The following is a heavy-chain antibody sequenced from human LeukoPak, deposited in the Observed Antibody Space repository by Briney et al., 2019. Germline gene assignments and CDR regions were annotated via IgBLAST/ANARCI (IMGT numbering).Heavy chain of an antibody. V-gene: IGHV4-39*01. D-gene: IGHD3-3*01. J-gene: IGHJ4*02. CDR1: GGSISSSSYY. Sequence: KPSETLSLTCTVSGGSISSSSYYWGWVRQPPGKGLEWIGSIFYSGSTYYNPSLKPRVTIFVHTSKHQFSLNLTSVTAADTAVYYCARHDWGTTIFGVAFFDYWGQGTLVTVSP. CDR3: ARHDWGTTIFGVAFFDY. CDR2: IFYSGST.